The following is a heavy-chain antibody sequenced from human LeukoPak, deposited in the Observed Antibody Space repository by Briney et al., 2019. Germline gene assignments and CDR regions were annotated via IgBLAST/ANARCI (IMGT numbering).Heavy chain of an antibody. CDR1: GFTFSNYW. CDR2: IKEDGSEK. J-gene: IGHJ5*02. V-gene: IGHV3-7*05. CDR3: ARASKPWLQLT. Sequence: GGSLRLSCAASGFTFSNYWMIWVRQAQGKGLAWVVNIKEDGSEKRYADSVRGRFTISRDNAQTSIYLQMNSLRAEDTAVYYCARASKPWLQLTWGQGTLVTVSS. D-gene: IGHD5-24*01.